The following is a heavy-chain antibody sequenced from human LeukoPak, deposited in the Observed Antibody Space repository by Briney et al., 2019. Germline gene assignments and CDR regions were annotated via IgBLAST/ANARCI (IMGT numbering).Heavy chain of an antibody. J-gene: IGHJ4*02. V-gene: IGHV3-7*03. D-gene: IGHD3-22*01. CDR1: GFTFSSPW. Sequence: GGSLRLSCVASGFTFSSPWMAWVRQAPGKGLEWVANIKEDGGEKYCVDSVKGRFTISRDNAKNSLYLEMNSLRAEDTAVYYCLRENHDSGWSFDYWGQGTLVTVSS. CDR3: LRENHDSGWSFDY. CDR2: IKEDGGEK.